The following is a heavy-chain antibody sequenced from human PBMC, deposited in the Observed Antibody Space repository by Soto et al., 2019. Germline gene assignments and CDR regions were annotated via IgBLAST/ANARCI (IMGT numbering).Heavy chain of an antibody. CDR1: GYTFTSYA. Sequence: QVQLVQSGAEVKKPGASVKVSCKASGYTFTSYAMHWVRQAPGQRLEWMGWINDGNGNTKYSQKLQGKDTITRDRSASTSYRERSSLRSEETAVYYCARVVGATGDWGQGTLVTGSS. D-gene: IGHD1-26*01. CDR2: INDGNGNT. CDR3: ARVVGATGD. J-gene: IGHJ4*02. V-gene: IGHV1-3*01.